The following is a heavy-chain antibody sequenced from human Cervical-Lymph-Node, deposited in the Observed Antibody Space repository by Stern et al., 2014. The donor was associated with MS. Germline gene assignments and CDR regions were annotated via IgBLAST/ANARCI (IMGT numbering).Heavy chain of an antibody. CDR1: GYTFTSSG. J-gene: IGHJ4*02. V-gene: IGHV1-18*01. CDR2: ISAYTGNT. D-gene: IGHD6-19*01. Sequence: VQLVESGVEVKKPGASVKVSCKASGYTFTSSGIIWVRQAPGQGLEWMGWISAYTGNTNYVQKFQGRVTMTTDTSTSTAYMELRSLRSDDTAVYYCARSGSAWYGYFDYWGQGTLVTVSS. CDR3: ARSGSAWYGYFDY.